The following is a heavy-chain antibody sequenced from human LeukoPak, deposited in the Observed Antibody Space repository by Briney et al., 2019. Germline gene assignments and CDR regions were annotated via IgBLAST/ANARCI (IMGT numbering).Heavy chain of an antibody. D-gene: IGHD6-13*01. V-gene: IGHV3-23*01. Sequence: PGGSLRLSCEASGFIFSSYAMNWVRQAPGKGLEWVSAISGSGGSTYYADSVKGRFTISRDNSKNTLYLQMNSLRAEDTAVYYCAKDQTGDTNSSSWYYFDYWGQGTLVTVSS. CDR3: AKDQTGDTNSSSWYYFDY. CDR1: GFIFSSYA. J-gene: IGHJ4*02. CDR2: ISGSGGST.